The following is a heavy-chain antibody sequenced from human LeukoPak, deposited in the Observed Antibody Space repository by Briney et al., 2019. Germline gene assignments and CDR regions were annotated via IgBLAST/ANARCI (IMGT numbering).Heavy chain of an antibody. CDR1: GCSVSTYY. CDR2: IYYSWNT. D-gene: IGHD6-19*01. CDR3: ASDAGWLRFDF. Sequence: AETLSLTCTVSGCSVSTYYWGWVRQPPGKGLEWIGNIYYSWNTNYNPSLKSRVAISLDTSKDQFSLKLSSVTAADKAVYYCASDAGWLRFDFWGQGTLVTVSS. J-gene: IGHJ4*02. V-gene: IGHV4-59*02.